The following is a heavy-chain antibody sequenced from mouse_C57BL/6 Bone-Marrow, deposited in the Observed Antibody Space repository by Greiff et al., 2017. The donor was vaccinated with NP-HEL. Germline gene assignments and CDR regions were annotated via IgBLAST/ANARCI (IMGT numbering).Heavy chain of an antibody. CDR3: ARHYYGSSYEGDY. D-gene: IGHD1-1*01. CDR1: GYTFTSYW. V-gene: IGHV1-64*01. J-gene: IGHJ2*01. CDR2: IHPNSGST. Sequence: VQLQQPGAELVKPGASVKLSCKASGYTFTSYWMHWVKQRPGQGLEWIGMIHPNSGSTNYNEKFKSKATLTVDKSSSTAYMQLSSLTSEDSAVYYGARHYYGSSYEGDYWGQGTTLTVSS.